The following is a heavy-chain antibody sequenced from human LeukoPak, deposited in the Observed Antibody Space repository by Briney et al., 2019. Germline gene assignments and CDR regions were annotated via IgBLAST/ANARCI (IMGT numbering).Heavy chain of an antibody. V-gene: IGHV1-69*13. CDR3: ARDGAPTLFGVVISFDY. J-gene: IGHJ4*02. CDR2: IIPIFGTA. CDR1: GGTFSSYA. Sequence: SVKVSCTASGGTFSSYAISWVRQAPGQGLEWMGGIIPIFGTANYAQKFQGRVTITADESTSTAYMELSSLRSEDTAVYYCARDGAPTLFGVVISFDYWGQGTLVTVSS. D-gene: IGHD3-3*01.